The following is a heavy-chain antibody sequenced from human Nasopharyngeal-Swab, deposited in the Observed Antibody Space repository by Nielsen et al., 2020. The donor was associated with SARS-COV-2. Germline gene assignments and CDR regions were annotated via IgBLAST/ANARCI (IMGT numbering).Heavy chain of an antibody. CDR3: ARDRVKIQGANSPYYYYYGLDV. J-gene: IGHJ6*02. V-gene: IGHV3-21*01. Sequence: GGSLRLSCAASGFTFSNYYMNWVRQAPGKGLEWVSSMSSSSTYIFYVDSVKGRFTISRDNAKNSLYLQMNSLRAEDTAVYYCARDRVKIQGANSPYYYYYGLDVWGQGTTVTVSS. D-gene: IGHD3-10*01. CDR1: GFTFSNYY. CDR2: MSSSSTYI.